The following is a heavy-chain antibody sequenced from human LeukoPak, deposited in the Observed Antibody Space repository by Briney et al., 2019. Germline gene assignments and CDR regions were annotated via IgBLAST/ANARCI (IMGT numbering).Heavy chain of an antibody. D-gene: IGHD2-15*01. CDR2: ISSSTSAM. CDR3: ATTSGGYPNYYFDY. Sequence: PGRSLRLSCAASGVTFSTYDTHWVRQAPGKGLEWVSYISSSTSAMFYADSVKGRFTISRDNAKNSLYLQMNSLRADDTAVYFCATTSGGYPNYYFDYWGQGILVTVSS. V-gene: IGHV3-48*01. CDR1: GVTFSTYD. J-gene: IGHJ4*02.